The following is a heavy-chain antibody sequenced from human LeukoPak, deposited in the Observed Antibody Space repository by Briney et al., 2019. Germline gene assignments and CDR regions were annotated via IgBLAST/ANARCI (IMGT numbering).Heavy chain of an antibody. D-gene: IGHD3-3*01. Sequence: GASVKVSCKASGYTFTGYYMHWVRQAPGQGLEWMGIINPSGGSTSYAQEFQGRVTMTRDTSTSTVYMELSSLRSEDTAVYYCARGVLGYYDFWSGYYPNFDYWGQGTLVTVSS. CDR2: INPSGGST. CDR1: GYTFTGYY. J-gene: IGHJ4*02. V-gene: IGHV1-46*03. CDR3: ARGVLGYYDFWSGYYPNFDY.